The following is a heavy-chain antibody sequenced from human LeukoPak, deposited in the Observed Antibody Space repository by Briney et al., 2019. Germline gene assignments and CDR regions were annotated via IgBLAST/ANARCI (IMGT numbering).Heavy chain of an antibody. CDR3: ARDRGRLEWLD. Sequence: SQTLSLTCTVSGGSIRSGSYYWSWIRQPAGKGLEWIGHIYTRGTTNYNPSLKSRVTISVDKSKNQFSLKLSSVTAADTAVYYCARDRGRLEWLDWGQGTLVTVSS. D-gene: IGHD3-3*01. V-gene: IGHV4-61*09. CDR2: IYTRGTT. CDR1: GGSIRSGSYY. J-gene: IGHJ4*02.